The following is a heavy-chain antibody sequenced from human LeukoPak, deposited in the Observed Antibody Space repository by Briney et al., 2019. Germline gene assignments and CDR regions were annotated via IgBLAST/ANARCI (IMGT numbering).Heavy chain of an antibody. D-gene: IGHD2-2*01. CDR1: GYTFTSYY. CDR3: ARDYCSSTSCYPNWFDP. Sequence: ASVKVSCKASGYTFTSYYIHWVRQAPGQGLEWMGIFNPSGGSTSYAQKFQGRVTMTRDTSISTAYMELSRLRSDDTAVYYCARDYCSSTSCYPNWFDPWGQGTLVTVSS. CDR2: FNPSGGST. V-gene: IGHV1-46*01. J-gene: IGHJ5*02.